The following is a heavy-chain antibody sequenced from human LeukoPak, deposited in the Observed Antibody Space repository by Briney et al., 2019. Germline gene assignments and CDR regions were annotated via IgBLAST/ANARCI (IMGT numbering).Heavy chain of an antibody. CDR3: ARTNYGSGSYYNVY. CDR1: GYTFTSYG. D-gene: IGHD3-10*01. V-gene: IGHV1-18*01. CDR2: ISAYNGNT. J-gene: IGHJ4*02. Sequence: ASVKVSCKASGYTFTSYGISWVRQAPGQGLEWMGWISAYNGNTNYAQKLQGRVTMTTDTSTSTAYMELRSLRSDDTAVYYCARTNYGSGSYYNVYWGQGTLVTVSS.